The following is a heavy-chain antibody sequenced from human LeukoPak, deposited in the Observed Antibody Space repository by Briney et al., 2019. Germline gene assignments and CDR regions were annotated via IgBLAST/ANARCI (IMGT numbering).Heavy chain of an antibody. V-gene: IGHV3-23*01. D-gene: IGHD5-12*01. CDR1: GFTFSSYA. J-gene: IGHJ4*02. CDR3: AIPAGFSGFVKFDY. Sequence: GGSLRLSCVASGFTFSSYALSWVRQAPGKGLEWVSSITNSGGSTYYADSVKGRFTISRDNSRNTLYLQMNSLRAEDTALYYCAIPAGFSGFVKFDYWGQGTLVTVSS. CDR2: ITNSGGST.